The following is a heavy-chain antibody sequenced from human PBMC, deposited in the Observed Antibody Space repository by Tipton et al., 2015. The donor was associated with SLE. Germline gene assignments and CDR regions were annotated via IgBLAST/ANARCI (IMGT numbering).Heavy chain of an antibody. V-gene: IGHV4-39*07. CDR3: ARTLDALDI. Sequence: TLPLTCTVSGGSINSYYWGWIRQPPGKGLEWIGSAHYSGITYYNPSLKSRVTISVDTSKNQFSLKLTAVTAADTAVYYCARTLDALDIWGQGTMVTVSS. CDR2: AHYSGIT. J-gene: IGHJ3*02. CDR1: GGSINSYY.